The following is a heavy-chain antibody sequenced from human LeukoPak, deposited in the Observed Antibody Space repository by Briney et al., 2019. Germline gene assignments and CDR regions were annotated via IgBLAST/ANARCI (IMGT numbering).Heavy chain of an antibody. CDR2: INAGDGNT. Sequence: GASVKVSCTASGYTLTAYVINWVRQAPGHRLEWMGWINAGDGNTKYSQKFQGRVTITRDTSASTVYMELSSLRSEDTAVYYCARNRNSWYHWFDPWGQGTLVTVSS. J-gene: IGHJ5*02. CDR3: ARNRNSWYHWFDP. D-gene: IGHD2/OR15-2a*01. CDR1: GYTLTAYV. V-gene: IGHV1-3*01.